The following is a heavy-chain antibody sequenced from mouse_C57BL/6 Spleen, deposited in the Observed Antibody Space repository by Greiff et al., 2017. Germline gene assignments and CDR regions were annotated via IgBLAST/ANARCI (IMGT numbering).Heavy chain of an antibody. CDR3: ARGSSGYVGYFDY. V-gene: IGHV1-82*01. D-gene: IGHD3-2*02. J-gene: IGHJ2*01. CDR2: IYPGDGDT. CDR1: GYAFSSSW. Sequence: VQLQQSGPELVKPGASVKISCKASGYAFSSSWMNWVKQRPGKGLEWIGRIYPGDGDTNYNGKFKGKATLTADKSSSTAYMQLSSLTSEDSAVYFCARGSSGYVGYFDYWGQGTTLTVSS.